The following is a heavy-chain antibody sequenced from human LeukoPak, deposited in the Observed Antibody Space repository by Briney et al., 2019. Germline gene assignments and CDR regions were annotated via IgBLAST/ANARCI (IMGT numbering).Heavy chain of an antibody. CDR3: ARRHLVTFDS. Sequence: PGGSLRLSCAASGFTFSSYWMTWVRQPPGKGLEWIASMYYSESTYYNPSLKSRVTISVDTSKNQFSLKLSSVTAADTAVYYCARRHLVTFDSWGQGTLVTVSS. CDR2: MYYSEST. CDR1: GFTFSSYW. V-gene: IGHV4-39*01. D-gene: IGHD4-11*01. J-gene: IGHJ4*02.